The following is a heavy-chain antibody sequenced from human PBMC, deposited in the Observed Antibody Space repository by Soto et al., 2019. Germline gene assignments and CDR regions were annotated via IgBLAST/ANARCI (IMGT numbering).Heavy chain of an antibody. V-gene: IGHV1-18*04. CDR3: ARDPLKTTVVTPVNAFDI. Sequence: GASVKVSCKASGYTFTSYGISWVRQAPGQGLEWMGWISAYNGNTNYAQKLQGRVTMTTDTSTSTAYLELRSLRSDDTAVYYCARDPLKTTVVTPVNAFDIWGQGTMVTVSS. J-gene: IGHJ3*02. CDR1: GYTFTSYG. CDR2: ISAYNGNT. D-gene: IGHD4-17*01.